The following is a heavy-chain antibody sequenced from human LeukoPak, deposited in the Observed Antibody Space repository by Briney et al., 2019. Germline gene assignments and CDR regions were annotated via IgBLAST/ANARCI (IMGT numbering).Heavy chain of an antibody. D-gene: IGHD1-1*01. CDR1: GFTFSSYA. CDR2: IWYDGSNK. V-gene: IGHV3-33*08. CDR3: TREGPQTGTSAFDI. Sequence: GGSLRLSCAASGFTFSSYAMSWVRQAPGKGLEWVAVIWYDGSNKYYADSVKGRFTIFRDNSENTLSLQMNSLRAEDTAVYYCTREGPQTGTSAFDIWGQGTLVTVSS. J-gene: IGHJ3*02.